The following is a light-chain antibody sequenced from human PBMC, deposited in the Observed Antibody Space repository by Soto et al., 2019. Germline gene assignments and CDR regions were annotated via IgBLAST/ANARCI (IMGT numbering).Light chain of an antibody. Sequence: EIVMTQSPATLSVSPGERATLSCRASQSVSSDLAWYEQKPGQAPRLLIYGASTRATGIPTMFSGSGSGTEFTLTISSLQSEDFAVYYCQQYNNLPLTFGGGTKVEIK. CDR1: QSVSSD. J-gene: IGKJ4*01. CDR2: GAS. V-gene: IGKV3-15*01. CDR3: QQYNNLPLT.